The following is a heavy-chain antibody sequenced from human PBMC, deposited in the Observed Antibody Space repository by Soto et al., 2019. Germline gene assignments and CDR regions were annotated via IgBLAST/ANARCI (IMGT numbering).Heavy chain of an antibody. D-gene: IGHD3-22*01. J-gene: IGHJ4*02. CDR1: GYTFTSYG. CDR3: ARAAYYYDSSGPHYY. V-gene: IGHV1-18*04. Sequence: ASVKVSCKASGYTFTSYGISWVRQAPGQGLEWMGWISAYNGNTNYAQKLQGRVTMTTETSTSTAYMELRSLRSDDTAVYYCARAAYYYDSSGPHYYWGQGTLVTVYS. CDR2: ISAYNGNT.